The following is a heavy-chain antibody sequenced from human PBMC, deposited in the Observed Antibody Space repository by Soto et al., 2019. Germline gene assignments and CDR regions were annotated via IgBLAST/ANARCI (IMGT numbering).Heavy chain of an antibody. J-gene: IGHJ4*02. CDR2: INPNSGGT. CDR3: ARERPPYYFDY. V-gene: IGHV1-2*04. Sequence: ASVKVSCKASGYTFTCYYMHWVRQAPGQGLEWMGWINPNSGGTNYAQKFQGWVTMTRDTSISTAYMELSRLRSDDTAVYYCARERPPYYFDYWGQGTLVTVSS. CDR1: GYTFTCYY.